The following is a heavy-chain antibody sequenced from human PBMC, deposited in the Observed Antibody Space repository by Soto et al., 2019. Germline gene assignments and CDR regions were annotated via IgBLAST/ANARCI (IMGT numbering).Heavy chain of an antibody. Sequence: LSLTCAVYGGSFSGYYWSWIRQPPGKGLEWIGEINHSGSTNYNPSLKSRVTISVDTSKNQFSLKLSSVTAADTAVYYCARGRAVAGTSDYWGQGTLVTVSS. V-gene: IGHV4-34*01. D-gene: IGHD6-19*01. CDR2: INHSGST. CDR1: GGSFSGYY. J-gene: IGHJ4*02. CDR3: ARGRAVAGTSDY.